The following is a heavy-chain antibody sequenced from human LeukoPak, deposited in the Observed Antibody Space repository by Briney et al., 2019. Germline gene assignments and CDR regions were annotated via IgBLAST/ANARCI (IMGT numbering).Heavy chain of an antibody. CDR3: AKRGGALSD. CDR2: MNPNNGDT. D-gene: IGHD2-21*01. V-gene: IGHV1-2*02. J-gene: IGHJ4*02. Sequence: ASVKVSFKTSGYLFTCFYIHWVRQVPGQGLEWMGWMNPNNGDTKSAPEFQGRVAMTRVTSINTAYMEMTGLTPADTAIYYCAKRGGALSDWGQGTPVTVTS. CDR1: GYLFTCFY.